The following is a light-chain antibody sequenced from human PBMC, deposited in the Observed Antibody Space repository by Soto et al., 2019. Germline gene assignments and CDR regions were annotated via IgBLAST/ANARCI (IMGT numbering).Light chain of an antibody. V-gene: IGKV3-15*01. Sequence: DMVITQSPATLSVAPGERVTFSCRASQGVSRKLAWYQHKPGQAPRLLISGASTGATGIPARFSGSGSGTEFTLTISSLQSEDCAIYYCQQYHTWPITFGGGTKVDIK. CDR1: QGVSRK. CDR2: GAS. J-gene: IGKJ4*01. CDR3: QQYHTWPIT.